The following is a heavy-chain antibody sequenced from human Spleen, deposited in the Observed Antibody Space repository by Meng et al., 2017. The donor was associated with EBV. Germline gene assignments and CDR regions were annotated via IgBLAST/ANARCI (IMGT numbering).Heavy chain of an antibody. CDR2: ISGYNGDT. J-gene: IGHJ4*02. Sequence: VHLVQSGAEVKKPGASVKVSCEASGYTFTNYGISWVRQAPGQGLEWMGWISGYNGDTNYAQKFQGRVTMTTDTSTSTAYMELRSLRSDDTAVYYCAKYHGLDYWGQGTLVTVSS. V-gene: IGHV1-18*01. D-gene: IGHD5-24*01. CDR3: AKYHGLDY. CDR1: GYTFTNYG.